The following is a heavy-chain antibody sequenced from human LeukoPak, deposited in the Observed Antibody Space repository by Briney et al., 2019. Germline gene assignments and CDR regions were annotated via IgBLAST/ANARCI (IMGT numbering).Heavy chain of an antibody. CDR2: IIPIFGTA. Sequence: GSSVQVSCKASGGTFSSYAISWVRQAPGQRLEWMGGIIPIFGTANYAQKFQGRVTITADESTSTAYMELSSLRSEDTAVYYCARDVRDILTGHDGAGYAFDIWGQGTMVTVSS. V-gene: IGHV1-69*01. CDR1: GGTFSSYA. J-gene: IGHJ3*02. D-gene: IGHD3-9*01. CDR3: ARDVRDILTGHDGAGYAFDI.